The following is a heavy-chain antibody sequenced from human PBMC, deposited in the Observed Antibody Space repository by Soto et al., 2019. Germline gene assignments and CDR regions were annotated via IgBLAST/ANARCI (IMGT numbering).Heavy chain of an antibody. Sequence: SETLSLTCTVSGGSISSGDYYWSWIRQPPGKGLELIGYIYYSGSTYYNPSLESRVTISVDTSKNQFSLKLSSVTAADTAVYYCARVVYSSSKRFLARWFDPWGQGTLVTVSS. V-gene: IGHV4-30-4*01. CDR3: ARVVYSSSKRFLARWFDP. CDR2: IYYSGST. D-gene: IGHD3-3*01. J-gene: IGHJ5*02. CDR1: GGSISSGDYY.